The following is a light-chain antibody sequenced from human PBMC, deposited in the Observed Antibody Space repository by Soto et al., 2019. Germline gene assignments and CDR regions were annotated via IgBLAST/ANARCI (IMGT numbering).Light chain of an antibody. Sequence: DIVMTQSPDSLAVSLGERATINCKSSQSVLYSSNNKNYLAWYQQKPGQPPKLLIYWASTRESGVPDRFSGSGSGPDFTLTISSLQADDVAVYYCQQYYSTLYTFGQGTKLEIK. CDR1: QSVLYSSNNKNY. CDR3: QQYYSTLYT. CDR2: WAS. J-gene: IGKJ2*01. V-gene: IGKV4-1*01.